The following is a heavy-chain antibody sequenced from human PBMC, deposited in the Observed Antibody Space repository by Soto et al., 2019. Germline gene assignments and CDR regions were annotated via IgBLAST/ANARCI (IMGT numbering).Heavy chain of an antibody. J-gene: IGHJ6*02. CDR3: ARVYYDFWSGYWDYYHYGMDV. CDR2: IIPIFGTA. D-gene: IGHD3-3*01. Sequence: QVQLVQSGAEVKKPGSSVKVSCKASGGTFSSYAISWVRQAPGQGLEWMGGIIPIFGTANYAQKFQGRVTITADESTSTAYMELSSLRSEDTAVYYCARVYYDFWSGYWDYYHYGMDVWGQGTTVTVSS. CDR1: GGTFSSYA. V-gene: IGHV1-69*01.